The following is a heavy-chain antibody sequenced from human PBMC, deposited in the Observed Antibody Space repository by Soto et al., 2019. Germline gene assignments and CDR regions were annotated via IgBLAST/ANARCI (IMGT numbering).Heavy chain of an antibody. D-gene: IGHD4-17*01. Sequence: PSETLSLTCSVSGGSLGSYYWSWIRQPPGKGRECIGYVLYTGRANYNSSLNSRVSISRDQSNYQLSLKLSSVTAEDTSVYYRSTDGDGRMTRNHYYHNGMDVRSPRTTVTLSS. CDR2: VLYTGRA. V-gene: IGHV4-59*01. J-gene: IGHJ6*02. CDR3: STDGDGRMTRNHYYHNGMDV. CDR1: GGSLGSYY.